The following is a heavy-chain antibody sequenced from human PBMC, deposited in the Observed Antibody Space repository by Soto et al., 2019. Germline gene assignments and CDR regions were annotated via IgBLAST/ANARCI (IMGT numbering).Heavy chain of an antibody. V-gene: IGHV5-51*01. CDR2: IYPGDSDI. D-gene: IGHD3-10*01. CDR3: ASQDGSGPFDY. Sequence: XESLKLTWQYSGPSFPNRLFALVRQVPGKGLEWMGNIYPGDSDIKYSPSLDGQVTISADKSSSTAFLEWRSLRASDSATYYCASQDGSGPFDYRRQGTRVT. CDR1: GPSFPNRL. J-gene: IGHJ4*02.